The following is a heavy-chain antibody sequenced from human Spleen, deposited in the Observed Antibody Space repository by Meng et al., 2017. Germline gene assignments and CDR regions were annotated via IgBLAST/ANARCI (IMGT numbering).Heavy chain of an antibody. CDR1: GFTFSSYA. CDR3: ATDRFGNPTK. Sequence: GESLKISCAASGFTFSSYAMSWVRQAPGKGLEWVSAISGSGGSTYYADSVKGRFTISRDNSKNTMYLQMNSLRPEDTAVYYCATDRFGNPTKWGQGTLVTVSS. CDR2: ISGSGGST. D-gene: IGHD5-12*01. J-gene: IGHJ4*02. V-gene: IGHV3-23*01.